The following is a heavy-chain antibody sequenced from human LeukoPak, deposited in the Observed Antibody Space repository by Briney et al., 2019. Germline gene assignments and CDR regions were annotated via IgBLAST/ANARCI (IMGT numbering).Heavy chain of an antibody. CDR1: GYTFTSYD. J-gene: IGHJ6*03. V-gene: IGHV1-8*01. CDR2: MNPNSCNT. D-gene: IGHD5-18*01. CDR3: ARGTGYSYGYHYYYYYYMDV. Sequence: ASVKVSCKASGYTFTSYDINWVRQATGQGLEWMGWMNPNSCNTGYAQKFQGRVTMTRNTSISTAYMELSSLRSEDTAVYYCARGTGYSYGYHYYYYYYMDVWGKGTTVTVSS.